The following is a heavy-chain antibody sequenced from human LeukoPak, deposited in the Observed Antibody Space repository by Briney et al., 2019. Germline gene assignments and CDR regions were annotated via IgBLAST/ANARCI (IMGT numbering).Heavy chain of an antibody. CDR3: ATRDSGWYGYTTLEYYFDY. CDR1: GYTFTSYG. D-gene: IGHD6-19*01. Sequence: ASVKVSCKASGYTFTSYGISWVRKAPGQGLEWMGWISAYNGNTNYAQKLQGRVTMTTDTSTSTAYMELRSLRSDDTAVYYCATRDSGWYGYTTLEYYFDYWGQGTLVTVSS. J-gene: IGHJ4*02. V-gene: IGHV1-18*01. CDR2: ISAYNGNT.